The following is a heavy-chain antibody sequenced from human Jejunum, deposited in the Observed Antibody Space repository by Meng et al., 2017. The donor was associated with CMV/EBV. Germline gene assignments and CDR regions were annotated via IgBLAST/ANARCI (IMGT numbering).Heavy chain of an antibody. J-gene: IGHJ4*02. Sequence: GSTFTGNHMHWVRQAPRQGPEWMGWISPDRGGTNYAQKFQGRVTMTRDTSIRTVYMEVTTLRSDDTAVYYCARAWGTSQLLSSLDSWGQGTLVTVSS. V-gene: IGHV1-2*02. CDR3: ARAWGTSQLLSSLDS. CDR2: ISPDRGGT. CDR1: GSTFTGNH. D-gene: IGHD2-2*01.